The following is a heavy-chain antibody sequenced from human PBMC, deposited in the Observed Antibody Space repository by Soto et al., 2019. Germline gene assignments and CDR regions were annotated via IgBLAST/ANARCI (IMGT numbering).Heavy chain of an antibody. CDR2: ISYGSSPI. V-gene: IGHV3-48*01. CDR3: AREVGGEFYGSGSLV. CDR1: GGSVSSTN. J-gene: IGHJ6*02. D-gene: IGHD3-10*01. Sequence: PSETLSLTCAVSGGSVSSTNWWSWVRQAPGKGLEWVSYISYGSSPIYYADSVKGRFTISRDNAKNLVFLQMNSLRAEDTAVYYCAREVGGEFYGSGSLVWGQGTTVTVSS.